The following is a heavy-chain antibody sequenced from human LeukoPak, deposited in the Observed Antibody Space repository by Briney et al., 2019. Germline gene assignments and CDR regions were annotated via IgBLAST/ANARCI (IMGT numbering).Heavy chain of an antibody. CDR1: GFTFSTYI. CDR3: ARDPYYYDSGSFAAFDI. D-gene: IGHD3-10*01. Sequence: GGSLRLSCAASGFTFSTYIMNWVRQTPGKGLEWVSSIGTSTSYIYYADSVKGRFTISRDNAKNSLYLEMNSLRAEDTAVYYCARDPYYYDSGSFAAFDIWGQGTMVTVSS. V-gene: IGHV3-21*01. CDR2: IGTSTSYI. J-gene: IGHJ3*02.